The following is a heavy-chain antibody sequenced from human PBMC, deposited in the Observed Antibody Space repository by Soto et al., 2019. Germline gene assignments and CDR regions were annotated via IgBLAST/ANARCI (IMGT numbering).Heavy chain of an antibody. CDR2: INHSGST. D-gene: IGHD4-17*01. V-gene: IGHV4-34*01. CDR1: GGSSSGYY. CDR3: ARGPLYGDYYYYMDV. Sequence: NPSDPLSLTCAVYGGSSSGYYWSWIRQPPGKGLEWIGEINHSGSTNYNPSLKSRVTISVDTSKNQFSLKLSSVTAADTAVYYCARGPLYGDYYYYMDVWGKGTTVT. J-gene: IGHJ6*03.